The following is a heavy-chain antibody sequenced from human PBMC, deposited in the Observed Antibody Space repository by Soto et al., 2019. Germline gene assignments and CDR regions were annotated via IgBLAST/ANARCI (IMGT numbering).Heavy chain of an antibody. V-gene: IGHV1-18*01. Sequence: QVQLVQSGAEVKKPGASVKVSCKASGYTFTSYGISWVRQAPGQGREWMGWISAYNGNTNYAQKLQGRVTMTTDTSTSTAYMELRSLRSDDTAVYYCAREEDYYGSGSLPDYWGQGTLVTVSS. J-gene: IGHJ4*02. CDR3: AREEDYYGSGSLPDY. D-gene: IGHD3-10*01. CDR2: ISAYNGNT. CDR1: GYTFTSYG.